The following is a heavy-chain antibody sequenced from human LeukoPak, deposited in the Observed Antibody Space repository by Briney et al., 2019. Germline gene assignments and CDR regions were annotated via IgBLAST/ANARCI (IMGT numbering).Heavy chain of an antibody. D-gene: IGHD3-22*01. CDR2: IYYSGST. CDR3: ARGSEYYDSSGYYS. Sequence: KPSETLSLTCTVSGGSISSGSYYWGWIRQPPGKGLEWIGSIYYSGSTYYNPSLKSRVTISVDTSKNQFSLKLSSVTAADTAVYYCARGSEYYDSSGYYSWGQGTLVTVSS. J-gene: IGHJ4*02. V-gene: IGHV4-39*07. CDR1: GGSISSGSYY.